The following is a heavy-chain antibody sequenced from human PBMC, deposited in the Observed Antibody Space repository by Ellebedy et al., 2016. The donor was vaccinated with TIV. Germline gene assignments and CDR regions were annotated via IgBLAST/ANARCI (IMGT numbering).Heavy chain of an antibody. CDR2: IKQDGSET. CDR1: GFTFSSYW. V-gene: IGHV3-7*03. J-gene: IGHJ4*02. Sequence: PGGSLRLSCAASGFTFSSYWMTWVRQAPGKGLEWVANIKQDGSETYYVDSLKGRFTITRDNAKNSLYLQMNSLRAEDTAVYYCAREGGAGYSFDYWGQGTLVTVSS. CDR3: AREGGAGYSFDY. D-gene: IGHD2-21*01.